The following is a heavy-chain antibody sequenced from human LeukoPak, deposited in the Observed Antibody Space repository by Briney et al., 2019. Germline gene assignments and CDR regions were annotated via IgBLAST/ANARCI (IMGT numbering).Heavy chain of an antibody. J-gene: IGHJ3*02. CDR3: ARRVVALADAFDI. CDR2: IYPGDSDT. Sequence: GESLKISCKGSGYIFANNWIGWVRQMPGKGLEWMGIIYPGDSDTRYSPSFQGQVTRSADKSISTAYLQWSSLKASDTAMYYCARRVVALADAFDIWGQGTMVTVSS. D-gene: IGHD2-15*01. V-gene: IGHV5-51*01. CDR1: GYIFANNW.